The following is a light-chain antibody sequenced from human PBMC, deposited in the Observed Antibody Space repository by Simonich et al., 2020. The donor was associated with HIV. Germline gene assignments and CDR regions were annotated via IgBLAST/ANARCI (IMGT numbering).Light chain of an antibody. V-gene: IGLV1-40*01. CDR1: SSNSGAGFD. J-gene: IGLJ3*02. CDR3: QSYDSSLSAWV. Sequence: QSVLTQPPSVSGAPGQRVTISCTGSSSNSGAGFDVHWYQHLPGTAPKPLIFDNTNRPSGIPDRFSVSKSGASASLAITGLQAEDEADYYCQSYDSSLSAWVFGGGTKVTVL. CDR2: DNT.